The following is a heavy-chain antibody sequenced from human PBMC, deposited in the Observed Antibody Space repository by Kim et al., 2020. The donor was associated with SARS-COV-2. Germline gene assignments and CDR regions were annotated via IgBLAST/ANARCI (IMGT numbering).Heavy chain of an antibody. CDR2: IRSKAYGGTT. D-gene: IGHD3-3*01. J-gene: IGHJ5*02. Sequence: GGSLRLSCTASGFTFGDYAMSWVLQAPGKGLEWVGFIRSKAYGGTTEYAASVKGRFTISRDDSKSIAYLQMNSLKTEDTAVYYCTRANDFWTEGWFDPWGQGTLVTVSS. V-gene: IGHV3-49*04. CDR1: GFTFGDYA. CDR3: TRANDFWTEGWFDP.